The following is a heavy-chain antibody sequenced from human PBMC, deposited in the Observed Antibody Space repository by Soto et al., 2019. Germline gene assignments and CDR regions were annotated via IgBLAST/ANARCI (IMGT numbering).Heavy chain of an antibody. D-gene: IGHD3-9*01. J-gene: IGHJ4*02. CDR3: ASGAEYYDILTGYYNGYFDY. CDR2: ISAYNGNT. Sequence: ASVKVSCKASGYTFTSYGISWVRQAPGQGLEWMGWISAYNGNTNYAQKLQGRVTMTTDTSTSTAYMELRSLRSDDTAVYYCASGAEYYDILTGYYNGYFDYWGQGTLVPVSS. CDR1: GYTFTSYG. V-gene: IGHV1-18*01.